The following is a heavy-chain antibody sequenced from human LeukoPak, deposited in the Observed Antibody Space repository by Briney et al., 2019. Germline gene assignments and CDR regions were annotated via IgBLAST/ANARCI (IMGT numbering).Heavy chain of an antibody. CDR3: ARSSYDSPYYYYGMDV. V-gene: IGHV4-34*01. CDR1: GFTFSSYA. D-gene: IGHD3-22*01. J-gene: IGHJ6*02. CDR2: INHSGST. Sequence: GSLRLSCAASGFTFSSYAMSWVRQAPGKGLEWIGEINHSGSTNYNPSLKSRVTISVDTSKNQFSLQLSSVTAADTAVYYCARSSYDSPYYYYGMDVWGQGTTVTVSS.